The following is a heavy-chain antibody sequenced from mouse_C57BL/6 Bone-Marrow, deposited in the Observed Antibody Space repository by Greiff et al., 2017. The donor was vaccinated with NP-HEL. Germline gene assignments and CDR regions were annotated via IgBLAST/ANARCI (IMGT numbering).Heavy chain of an antibody. CDR3: ARDWDGAWFAY. D-gene: IGHD4-1*01. CDR1: GYTFTSYG. Sequence: QVQLQQSGAELARPGASVKLSCKASGYTFTSYGISWVKQRTGQGLEWIGEIYPRSGNTYYNEKFKGKATLTADKSSSTAYMELRSLTSEDSAVDVCARDWDGAWFAYWGQGTLVTVSA. J-gene: IGHJ3*01. CDR2: IYPRSGNT. V-gene: IGHV1-81*01.